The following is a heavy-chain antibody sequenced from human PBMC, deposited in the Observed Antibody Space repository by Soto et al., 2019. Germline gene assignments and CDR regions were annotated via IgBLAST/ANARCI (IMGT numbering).Heavy chain of an antibody. V-gene: IGHV1-69*08. Sequence: QVELVQSGAEAKKPGSSVKVSCKASGGTFSSYTISWVRQAHGQGLEWMGRIIPILGIANYAQKFQGRVTITADKSTSTAYMELSSLRSEDTAVYYCARDRMVRGVIGYYYYMDVWGKGTTVTVSS. CDR3: ARDRMVRGVIGYYYYMDV. CDR2: IIPILGIA. CDR1: GGTFSSYT. D-gene: IGHD3-10*01. J-gene: IGHJ6*03.